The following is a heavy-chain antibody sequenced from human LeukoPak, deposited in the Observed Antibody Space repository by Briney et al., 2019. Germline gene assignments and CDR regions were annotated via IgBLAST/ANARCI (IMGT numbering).Heavy chain of an antibody. CDR3: ARDNVVRGVLIDY. CDR1: GFTFSSYS. V-gene: IGHV3-21*01. D-gene: IGHD3-10*01. J-gene: IGHJ4*02. Sequence: GGSLRLSCAASGFTFSSYSMNWVRQAPGKGLEWVSSISSSSSYIYYADSVKGRFTISRDNAKNSLYLQMNSLRAGDTAVYYCARDNVVRGVLIDYWGQGTLVTVSS. CDR2: ISSSSSYI.